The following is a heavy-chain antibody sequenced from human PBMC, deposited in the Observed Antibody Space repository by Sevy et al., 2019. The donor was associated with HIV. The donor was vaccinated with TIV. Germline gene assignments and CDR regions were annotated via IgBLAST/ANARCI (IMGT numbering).Heavy chain of an antibody. D-gene: IGHD3-22*01. J-gene: IGHJ3*02. CDR1: GFTFSSYG. Sequence: GGSLRLSCAASGFTFSSYGMHWVRQAPGKGLEWVAVISYDGSNKYYADSVKGRFTISRDNSKNTLYLQMNGLRAEDTAVYYCAKDYDSSGDDAFDIWGQGTMVTVSS. CDR2: ISYDGSNK. CDR3: AKDYDSSGDDAFDI. V-gene: IGHV3-30*18.